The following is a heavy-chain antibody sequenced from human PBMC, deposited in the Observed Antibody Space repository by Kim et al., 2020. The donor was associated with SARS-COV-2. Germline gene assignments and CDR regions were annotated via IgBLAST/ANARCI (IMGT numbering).Heavy chain of an antibody. D-gene: IGHD1-26*01. CDR1: GFTFSSCA. V-gene: IGHV3-30*04. J-gene: IGHJ4*02. Sequence: GGSLRLSCAASGFTFSSCAMHWVRQAPGKGLEWVAVISYDGSNKYYADSVKGRFTISRDNSKNTLYLQMNSLRAEDTAVYYCAKGGWELLYYFDYWGQGTLVTVSS. CDR2: ISYDGSNK. CDR3: AKGGWELLYYFDY.